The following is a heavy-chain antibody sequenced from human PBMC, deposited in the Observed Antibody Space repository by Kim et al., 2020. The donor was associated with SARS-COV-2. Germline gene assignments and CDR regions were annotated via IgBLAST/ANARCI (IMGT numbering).Heavy chain of an antibody. Sequence: NQSLKMRVTTSVDTSKNQFSLKLSSVTGADTAVYYCARQLKWVAGYSFDYCGQGTLVTVSS. D-gene: IGHD1-26*01. CDR3: ARQLKWVAGYSFDY. V-gene: IGHV4-39*01. J-gene: IGHJ4*02.